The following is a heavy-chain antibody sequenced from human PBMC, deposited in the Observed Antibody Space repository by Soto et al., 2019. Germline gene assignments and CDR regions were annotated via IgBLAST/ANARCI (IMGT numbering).Heavy chain of an antibody. CDR1: GGSVSDANYY. Sequence: SETLSLTCTVSGGSVSDANYYWSWIRQPPGKGLEWIAYIYYTGSTNYNPSLKSRVTISVDTFKNQFSLRLSSVTAADTAVYYCARTMYCSGGGCYFGGFDYWGQGTTVTVSS. V-gene: IGHV4-61*01. J-gene: IGHJ4*02. CDR3: ARTMYCSGGGCYFGGFDY. CDR2: IYYTGST. D-gene: IGHD2-15*01.